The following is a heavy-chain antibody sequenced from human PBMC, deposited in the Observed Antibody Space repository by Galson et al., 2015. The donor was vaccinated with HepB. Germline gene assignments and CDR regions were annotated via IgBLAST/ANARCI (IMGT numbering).Heavy chain of an antibody. V-gene: IGHV3-23*01. CDR1: GFTSSYYA. J-gene: IGHJ4*02. Sequence: SLRLSCAASGFTSSYYAMAWVRQAPGKGLEWISAITPSGDNTYSADSMKGRFFISRDYSQNTLFLQMNSLRADDTAIYFCAKVFPEKTDGWYRQALYYFDSWGQGTRVTVSS. D-gene: IGHD6-19*01. CDR2: ITPSGDNT. CDR3: AKVFPEKTDGWYRQALYYFDS.